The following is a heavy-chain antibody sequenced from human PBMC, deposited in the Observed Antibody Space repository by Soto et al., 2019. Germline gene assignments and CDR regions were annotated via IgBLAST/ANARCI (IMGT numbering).Heavy chain of an antibody. V-gene: IGHV4-59*08. CDR1: GGSISSYY. D-gene: IGHD3-9*01. CDR2: IYYSGST. J-gene: IGHJ4*02. CDR3: ARGMSEKQLFYYFDY. Sequence: PSETLSLTCTVSGGSISSYYWSWIRQPPGKGLEWIGYIYYSGSTNYNPSLKSRVTISVDTSKNQFSLKLSSVTAADTAVYYCARGMSEKQLFYYFDYWGQGALVT.